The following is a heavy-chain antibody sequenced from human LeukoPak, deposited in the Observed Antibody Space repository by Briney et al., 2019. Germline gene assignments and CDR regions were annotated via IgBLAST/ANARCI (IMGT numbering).Heavy chain of an antibody. CDR1: GFTFSNYA. CDR3: ARGAMASGGGFDI. J-gene: IGHJ3*02. D-gene: IGHD5-18*01. V-gene: IGHV3-23*01. CDR2: ISDSGGRT. Sequence: GGSLRLSCAASGFTFSNYAMSWVRQAPGKGLEWVSTISDSGGRTYYADSVKGRFTISRDNSKNTLYLQMNGLRAGDTAVYYCARGAMASGGGFDIWGQGTMVTVSS.